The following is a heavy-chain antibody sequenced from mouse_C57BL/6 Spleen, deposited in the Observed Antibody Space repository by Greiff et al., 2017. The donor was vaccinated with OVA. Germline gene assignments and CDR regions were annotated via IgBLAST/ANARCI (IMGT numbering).Heavy chain of an antibody. CDR1: GYTFTSYW. CDR2: IDPSDSET. V-gene: IGHV1-52*01. Sequence: QVQLQQPGAELVRPGSSVKLSCKASGYTFTSYWMHWVKQRPIQGLEWIGNIDPSDSETHYNQKFKDKATLTVDKSSSTAYMQLSSLTSEDSAVYYCARAGDYGSSPWFAYWGQGTLVTVSA. CDR3: ARAGDYGSSPWFAY. J-gene: IGHJ3*01. D-gene: IGHD1-1*01.